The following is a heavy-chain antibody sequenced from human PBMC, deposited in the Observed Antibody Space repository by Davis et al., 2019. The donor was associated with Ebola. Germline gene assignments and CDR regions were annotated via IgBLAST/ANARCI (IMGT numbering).Heavy chain of an antibody. J-gene: IGHJ4*02. CDR2: IYYSGST. V-gene: IGHV4-39*01. Sequence: SETLPLTCTVSGGSISSSSYYWGWIRQPPGKGLEWIGSIYYSGSTYYNPSLKSRVTISVDTSKNQFSLKLSSVTAADTAVYYCARGVSDDPTYFDYWGQGTLVTVSS. CDR1: GGSISSSSYY. D-gene: IGHD6-13*01. CDR3: ARGVSDDPTYFDY.